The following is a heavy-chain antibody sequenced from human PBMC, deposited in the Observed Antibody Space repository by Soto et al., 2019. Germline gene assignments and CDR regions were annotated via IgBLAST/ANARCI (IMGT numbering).Heavy chain of an antibody. J-gene: IGHJ4*02. Sequence: EVQLVETGGGLIQPGGSLRLSCAASGFTVSGNYMSWVRQAPGKVLEWVSIIYSGGDTYYADSVKGRFTISRDNSKNTLDLQMNSLRVEDTAVYYCARGSERASFDYWGQGTLVTVSS. CDR2: IYSGGDT. D-gene: IGHD1-1*01. V-gene: IGHV3-53*02. CDR3: ARGSERASFDY. CDR1: GFTVSGNY.